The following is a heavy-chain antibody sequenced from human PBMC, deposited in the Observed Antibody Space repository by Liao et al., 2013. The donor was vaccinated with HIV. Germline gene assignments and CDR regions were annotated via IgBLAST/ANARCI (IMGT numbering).Heavy chain of an antibody. D-gene: IGHD3-3*01. J-gene: IGHJ3*02. CDR1: GGSISSYY. V-gene: IGHV4-4*07. CDR2: IYSSGSA. Sequence: QVQLQESGPGLVKPSETLSLTCTVSGGSISSYYWSWIRQPAGKGLEWIGRIYSSGSANYNPSLKSRVTMSVDTSKNQFSLKLSSVTAADTAVYYCARDRGFWSGFRAFDIWGQGTMVTVSS. CDR3: ARDRGFWSGFRAFDI.